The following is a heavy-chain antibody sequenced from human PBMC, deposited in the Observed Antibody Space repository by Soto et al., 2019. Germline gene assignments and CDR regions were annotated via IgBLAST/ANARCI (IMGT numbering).Heavy chain of an antibody. CDR3: ATMCTPATRLYYFDF. CDR2: ISYSGST. Sequence: QVQLQESGPGLVKPSQTLSLTCTVSGGSISSGNYYWSWIRQPPGKGLEWIGFISYSGSTYYNLCLTSLTTISVYASKSQFSLYLSFVTAADPDVYYCATMCTPATRLYYFDFWGHGTLVTVSS. J-gene: IGHJ4*01. D-gene: IGHD2-15*01. V-gene: IGHV4-30-4*01. CDR1: GGSISSGNYY.